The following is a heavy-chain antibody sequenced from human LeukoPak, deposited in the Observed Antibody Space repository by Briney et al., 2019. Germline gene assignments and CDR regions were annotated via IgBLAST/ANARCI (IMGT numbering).Heavy chain of an antibody. V-gene: IGHV3-49*04. D-gene: IGHD3-10*01. CDR1: GFTFGDYA. CDR2: IRSKAYGGTT. J-gene: IGHJ4*02. Sequence: PGGSLRLSCTASGFTFGDYAMSWDRQAPGKGLEWVGFIRSKAYGGTTEYAASVKGRFTISRDDSKSIAYLQMNSLKTEDTAVYYCTRVGRGMALGFDYWGQGTLVTVSS. CDR3: TRVGRGMALGFDY.